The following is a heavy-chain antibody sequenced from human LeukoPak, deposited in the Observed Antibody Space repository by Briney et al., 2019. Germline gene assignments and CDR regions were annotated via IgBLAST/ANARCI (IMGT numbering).Heavy chain of an antibody. CDR3: ARDSAAGTHYYYMDV. V-gene: IGHV3-53*01. D-gene: IGHD6-13*01. J-gene: IGHJ6*03. Sequence: GGSLRLSCAASGFTVSSNYMSWVRQAPGKGLEWVSVIYSGGNTYYADSVKGRFTISRDNSKNTLYLQMNSLRAEDTAVYYCARDSAAGTHYYYMDVWGRGTTVTVSS. CDR1: GFTVSSNY. CDR2: IYSGGNT.